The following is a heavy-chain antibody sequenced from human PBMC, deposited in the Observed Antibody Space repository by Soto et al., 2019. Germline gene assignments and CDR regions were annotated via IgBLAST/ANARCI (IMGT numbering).Heavy chain of an antibody. Sequence: GGSLRLSCAASGFTFSNYAMSWVRQAPGRGLEWVSGISSGGGSPYNADSVKGRFSISRDNSKNTLYLQMNSLRAEDTAVYYCAKGGGRIVPRHFDNWGQGILVTVSS. CDR1: GFTFSNYA. D-gene: IGHD1-26*01. CDR3: AKGGGRIVPRHFDN. J-gene: IGHJ4*02. CDR2: ISSGGGSP. V-gene: IGHV3-23*01.